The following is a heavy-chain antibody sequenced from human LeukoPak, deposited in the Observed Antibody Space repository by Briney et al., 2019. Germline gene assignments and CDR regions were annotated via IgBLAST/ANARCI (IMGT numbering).Heavy chain of an antibody. J-gene: IGHJ4*02. CDR3: AKDSGTYYDYVWGSYLTGYFDY. V-gene: IGHV3-23*01. D-gene: IGHD3-16*02. CDR1: GFTLSSYE. CDR2: IGYGGADS. Sequence: GGSLRLSCTVSGFTLSSYEMTWFRQAPGKGLEWVSSIGYGGADSHYADSVKGRFTISRDNSKNTLYLQMNSLRAEDTAVYYCAKDSGTYYDYVWGSYLTGYFDYWGQGTLVTVSS.